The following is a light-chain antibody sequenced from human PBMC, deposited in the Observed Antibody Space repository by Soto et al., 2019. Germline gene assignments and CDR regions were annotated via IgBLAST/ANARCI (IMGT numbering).Light chain of an antibody. Sequence: QSALTQPPSASGSPGQSVTISCTGTSSDVGGYNYVSWYQQHPGKAPKLMIYEVSKRPSGVPDRFSGSKSGNTASLPVSGLQAEDEADYYCSSYAGSNNPVVFGGGTKLTVL. CDR2: EVS. V-gene: IGLV2-8*01. J-gene: IGLJ2*01. CDR3: SSYAGSNNPVV. CDR1: SSDVGGYNY.